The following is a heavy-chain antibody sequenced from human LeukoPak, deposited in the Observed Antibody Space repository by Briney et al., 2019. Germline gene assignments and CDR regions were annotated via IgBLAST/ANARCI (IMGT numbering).Heavy chain of an antibody. CDR1: GLTFSNAW. D-gene: IGHD6-13*01. J-gene: IGHJ4*02. CDR2: IKSKTDGGTT. V-gene: IGHV3-15*01. CDR3: TTRVAAAGVGY. Sequence: GGSLRISCAASGLTFSNAWMSWVRHAPGKGLEWVGRIKSKTDGGTTDYAAPVKGRFTISRDDSKNTLYLQMNSLKTEDTAVYYCTTRVAAAGVGYWGQGTLVTVSS.